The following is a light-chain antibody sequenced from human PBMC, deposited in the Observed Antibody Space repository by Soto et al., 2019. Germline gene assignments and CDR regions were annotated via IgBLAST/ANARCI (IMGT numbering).Light chain of an antibody. Sequence: DIQMTHSPSSLSASVGDRVTISCQASQDISNYLNWYQQKAGKAPKLLIYDASNLETGVPSRFSGSGSGTDFTFTISSLQPEDIAIYYCQQYDNLITFGQGTRLEIK. J-gene: IGKJ5*01. CDR1: QDISNY. CDR3: QQYDNLIT. CDR2: DAS. V-gene: IGKV1-33*01.